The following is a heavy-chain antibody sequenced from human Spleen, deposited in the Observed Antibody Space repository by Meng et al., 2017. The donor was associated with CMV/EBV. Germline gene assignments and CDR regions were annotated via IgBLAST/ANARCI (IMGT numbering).Heavy chain of an antibody. J-gene: IGHJ6*02. D-gene: IGHD2-15*01. CDR1: GGSISSYY. V-gene: IGHV4-59*08. CDR3: ARVKKYCSDGSCYSGYYHYGMDV. Sequence: GSLRLSCTVSGGSISSYYWSWIRQPPGKGLEWIGFIYHSGSTNYNPSLKSRVTISVDTSKNQFSLRLSSVTAADTAIYYCARVKKYCSDGSCYSGYYHYGMDVWGQGTTVTVSS. CDR2: IYHSGST.